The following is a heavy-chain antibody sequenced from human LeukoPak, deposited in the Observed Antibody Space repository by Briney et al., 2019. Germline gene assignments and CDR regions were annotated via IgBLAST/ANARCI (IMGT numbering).Heavy chain of an antibody. J-gene: IGHJ4*02. V-gene: IGHV3-72*01. CDR1: GFTFSDHY. CDR3: SRDATGDH. CDR2: SRNRAKSYTT. Sequence: GRSLRLSCAASGFTFSDHYMDWVRQAPGKGLEWVGRSRNRAKSYTTDYAASVKGRFTISRDDSKSTLYLQMNSLETEDTAVYYCSRDATGDHWGQGTLVSVSS.